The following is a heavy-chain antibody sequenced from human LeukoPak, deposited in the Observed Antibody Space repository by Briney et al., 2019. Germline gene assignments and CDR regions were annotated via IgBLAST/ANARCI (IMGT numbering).Heavy chain of an antibody. J-gene: IGHJ3*02. CDR3: ARDVRPLIHAFDI. Sequence: PSETLSLTCTVSGGSISSYYWSWIRQPPGKGLEWIGYIYYSGSTNYNPSLKSRVTISVDTSKNQFSLKLNSVTAADTAVYYCARDVRPLIHAFDIWGQGTVVTVSS. CDR2: IYYSGST. CDR1: GGSISSYY. V-gene: IGHV4-59*01.